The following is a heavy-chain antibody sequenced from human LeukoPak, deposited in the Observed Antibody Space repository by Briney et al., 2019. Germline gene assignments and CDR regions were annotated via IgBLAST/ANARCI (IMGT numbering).Heavy chain of an antibody. Sequence: GASVKVSCKASGYTFTSYDINWVRQATGQGLEWMGWMNPNSGNTGYAQKFQGRVTMTRNTSISTAYMELSSLRSEDTAVDYCARRYYYYYYMDVWGKGTTVTVSS. CDR2: MNPNSGNT. J-gene: IGHJ6*03. CDR3: ARRYYYYYYMDV. CDR1: GYTFTSYD. V-gene: IGHV1-8*01.